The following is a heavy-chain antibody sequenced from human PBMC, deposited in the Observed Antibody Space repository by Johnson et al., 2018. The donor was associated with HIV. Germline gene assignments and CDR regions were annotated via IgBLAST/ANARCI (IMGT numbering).Heavy chain of an antibody. CDR3: TRDPYFSDAFDI. V-gene: IGHV3-23*04. CDR1: GFTFSTYG. D-gene: IGHD3-3*01. CDR2: FSGSGGST. J-gene: IGHJ3*02. Sequence: VQLVESGGGLVQPGGSLRLSCAASGFTFSTYGTSWVRQAPGKGLEWVSGFSGSGGSTYYADSVKGRFTISRDNAKNSLYLQMNSLRSEDTAVYYCTRDPYFSDAFDIWGQGTMVTVFS.